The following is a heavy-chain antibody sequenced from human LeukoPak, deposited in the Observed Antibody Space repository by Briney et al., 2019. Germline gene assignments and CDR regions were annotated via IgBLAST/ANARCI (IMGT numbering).Heavy chain of an antibody. J-gene: IGHJ6*03. CDR1: GGSISSSSYY. CDR2: IYYSGST. V-gene: IGHV4-61*01. CDR3: ARDMGRNFSDYYYYMDV. Sequence: KPSETLSLTCTVSGGSISSSSYYWSWIRQPPGKGLEWIGYIYYSGSTNYNPSLKSRVTISVDTSKNQFSLKLSSVTAADTAVYYCARDMGRNFSDYYYYMDVWGKGTTVTVPS. D-gene: IGHD3-9*01.